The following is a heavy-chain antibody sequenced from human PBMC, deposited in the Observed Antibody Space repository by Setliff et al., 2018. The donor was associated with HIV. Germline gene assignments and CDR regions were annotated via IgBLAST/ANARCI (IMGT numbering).Heavy chain of an antibody. CDR3: AGLSSGWYNWFDP. CDR2: IYYSGST. CDR1: GGSISSSNW. J-gene: IGHJ5*02. V-gene: IGHV4-4*02. D-gene: IGHD6-19*01. Sequence: PSETLSLTCAVSGGSISSSNWWSWVRQPPGKGLEWIGYIYYSGSTNYNPSLKSRVTISVDTSKNQLSLKVNSVTVADTAVYYCAGLSSGWYNWFDPWGQGTLVTVSS.